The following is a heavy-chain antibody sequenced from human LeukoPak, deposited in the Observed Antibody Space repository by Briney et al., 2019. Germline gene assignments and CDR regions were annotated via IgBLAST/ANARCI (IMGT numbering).Heavy chain of an antibody. D-gene: IGHD6-13*01. CDR1: GDSIRDYY. CDR2: VYYSGST. V-gene: IGHV4-59*01. J-gene: IGHJ6*02. CDR3: ARDPRSAAGTSQMRWDV. Sequence: LETLSLTCTVSGDSIRDYYWTWIRQSPGKGLEWIGNVYYSGSTNYNPSLTSRVTISIDTSKTQFSLKLSSVTAADTAVYYCARDPRSAAGTSQMRWDVWGQGTTVTVSS.